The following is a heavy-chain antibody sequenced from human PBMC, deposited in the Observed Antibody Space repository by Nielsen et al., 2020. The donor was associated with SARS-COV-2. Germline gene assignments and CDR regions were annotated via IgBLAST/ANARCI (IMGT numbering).Heavy chain of an antibody. CDR2: IYHSGST. D-gene: IGHD5-12*01. V-gene: IGHV4-38-2*02. CDR3: ASSYDGYSGYDFLY. J-gene: IGHJ4*02. CDR1: GYSISSGYY. Sequence: SETLSLTCTVSGYSISSGYYWGWIRQPPGKGLEWIGSIYHSGSTYYNPSLKSRVTISVDTSKNQFSLELSSVTAADTAVYYCASSYDGYSGYDFLYWGQGTLVTVSS.